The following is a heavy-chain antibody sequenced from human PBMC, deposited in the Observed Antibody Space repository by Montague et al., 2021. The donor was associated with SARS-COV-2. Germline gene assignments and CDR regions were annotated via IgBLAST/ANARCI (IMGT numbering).Heavy chain of an antibody. J-gene: IGHJ2*01. CDR3: ARDGYNAHQNYWYFDL. CDR2: IYYSGST. V-gene: IGHV4-59*12. CDR1: GGSIGTYY. Sequence: SETLSLTCTVSGGSIGTYYWSWIRQPPGKGLEWIGYIYYSGSTXXXPSXXXRVTISVDTSKNQFSLKLSSVTAADTAVYYCARDGYNAHQNYWYFDLWGRGTLVTVSS. D-gene: IGHD5-24*01.